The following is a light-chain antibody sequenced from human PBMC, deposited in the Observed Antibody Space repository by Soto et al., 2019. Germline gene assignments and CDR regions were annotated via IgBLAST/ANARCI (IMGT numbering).Light chain of an antibody. J-gene: IGLJ3*02. CDR2: LNSDGSH. CDR1: SGHSSYA. CDR3: QTWGTGIQV. V-gene: IGLV4-69*01. Sequence: QPVLTQSPSASASLGASVKLTCTLSSGHSSYAIAWHQQHPEKGPRYLMKLNSDGSHSKGDGIPDRFSGSSSGAERYLTISSLQSEDEAAYYCQTWGTGIQVFGGGTKVTVL.